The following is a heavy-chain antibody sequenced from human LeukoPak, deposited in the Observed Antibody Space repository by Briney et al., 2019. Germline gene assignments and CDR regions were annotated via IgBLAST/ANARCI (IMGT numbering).Heavy chain of an antibody. D-gene: IGHD3-3*01. CDR1: GFTFSSYA. V-gene: IGHV3-23*01. CDR2: ISGSGTNT. Sequence: GGSLRLSCAASGFTFSSYAMNWVRQAPGKGLEWVSGISGSGTNTYYADSVKGRFTISRDNSKNTLYLQMNSLRAEDTAVYYCAKEPGDYDFWSGYSDYYYYMDVWGKGTTVTVSS. J-gene: IGHJ6*03. CDR3: AKEPGDYDFWSGYSDYYYYMDV.